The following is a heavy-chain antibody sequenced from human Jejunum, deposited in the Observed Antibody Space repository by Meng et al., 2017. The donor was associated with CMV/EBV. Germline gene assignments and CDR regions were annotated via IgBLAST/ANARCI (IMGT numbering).Heavy chain of an antibody. CDR3: ARDSAIAAGTYFDY. CDR2: IRLDNGAT. CDR1: GFTFFDCY. Sequence: KASGFTFFDCYMHWLRQAPGQGLEWMGWIRLDNGATNYAQRFQGRVTLTRDTSITTAYMGLSWLTSDDTAVYFCARDSAIAAGTYFDYWGQGSLVTVSS. J-gene: IGHJ4*02. V-gene: IGHV1-2*02. D-gene: IGHD6-13*01.